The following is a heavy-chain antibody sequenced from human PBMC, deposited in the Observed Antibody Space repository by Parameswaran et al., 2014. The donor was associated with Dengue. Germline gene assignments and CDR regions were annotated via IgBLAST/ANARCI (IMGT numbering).Heavy chain of an antibody. D-gene: IGHD1-14*01. J-gene: IGHJ4*02. CDR2: ISAYNGNT. V-gene: IGHV1-18*01. CDR3: ARGPNHDYGDY. Sequence: WVRQAPGQGLEWMGWISAYNGNTNYAQKLQGRVTMTTDTSTSTAYMELRSLRSDDTAVYYCARGPNHDYGDYWGQGTLVTVSS.